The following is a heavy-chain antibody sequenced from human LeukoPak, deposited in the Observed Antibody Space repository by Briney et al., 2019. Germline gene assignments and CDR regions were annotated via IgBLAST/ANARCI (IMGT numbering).Heavy chain of an antibody. CDR2: IYTSGST. Sequence: PSETLSLTCTVSGGSISSYYWSWIRQPAGKGLEWIGRIYTSGSTNYNPSLKSRVTMSVDTSKNQFSLKLSSVTAADTAVYYCARDEQPSMVTLQDQLNNWFDPWGQGTLDTVSS. D-gene: IGHD5-18*01. CDR3: ARDEQPSMVTLQDQLNNWFDP. CDR1: GGSISSYY. J-gene: IGHJ5*02. V-gene: IGHV4-4*07.